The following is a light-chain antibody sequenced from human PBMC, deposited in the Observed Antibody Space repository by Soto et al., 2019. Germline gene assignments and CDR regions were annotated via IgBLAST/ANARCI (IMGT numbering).Light chain of an antibody. V-gene: IGKV3-15*01. Sequence: EIVMTQSPATLSVSPGERATLSCRASQSVSSDLAWYQQKPGQAPRLLIYGASSRATGIPARFTGSGSGTEFTLTISSLQSEDFVVYYCQQYNHWPRTFGQGTKVDI. J-gene: IGKJ1*01. CDR2: GAS. CDR1: QSVSSD. CDR3: QQYNHWPRT.